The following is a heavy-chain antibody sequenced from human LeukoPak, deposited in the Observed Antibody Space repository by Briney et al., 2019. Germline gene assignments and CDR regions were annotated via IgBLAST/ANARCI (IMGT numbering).Heavy chain of an antibody. CDR3: ARDPYSYGRVGYYDSSGYLYYFDY. CDR1: GYTFTSYY. Sequence: ASVTVSCKASGYTFTSYYMHSVRQAPGQRLEWMGIINPSGGSTSYAQKFQGRVTMTRDTSTSTVYMELSSLRSEDTAVYYCARDPYSYGRVGYYDSSGYLYYFDYWGQGTLVTVSS. V-gene: IGHV1-46*01. D-gene: IGHD3-22*01. J-gene: IGHJ4*02. CDR2: INPSGGST.